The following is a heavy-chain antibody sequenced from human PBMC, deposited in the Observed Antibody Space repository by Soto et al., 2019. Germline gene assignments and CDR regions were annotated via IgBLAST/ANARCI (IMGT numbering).Heavy chain of an antibody. D-gene: IGHD2-15*01. CDR3: AKDTRVVVAAPPGTDFQH. CDR2: ISDDGTKK. CDR1: GFTFGRYG. Sequence: GGSLRLSCAASGFTFGRYGMHWVRQAPGKGLEWVAVISDDGTKKYYADSVKGRFTISRDNSKNTLYLQMNSLRPEDTAVYYCAKDTRVVVAAPPGTDFQHWGQGTLVTVSS. V-gene: IGHV3-30*18. J-gene: IGHJ1*01.